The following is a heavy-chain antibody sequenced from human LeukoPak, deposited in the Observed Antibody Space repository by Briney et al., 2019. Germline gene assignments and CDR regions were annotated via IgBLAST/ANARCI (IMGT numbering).Heavy chain of an antibody. J-gene: IGHJ4*02. V-gene: IGHV5-51*01. CDR1: GYSFTSYW. CDR3: ARLDSSGYYFYEYFDY. Sequence: GESLKISCKCSGYSFTSYWIGWVRQMPAKGLEWMGIIYPVDSDTRYSPSFQSQVTISADKSISTAYLQWSSLKASDTAMYYCARLDSSGYYFYEYFDYWGQGTLVTVSS. CDR2: IYPVDSDT. D-gene: IGHD3-22*01.